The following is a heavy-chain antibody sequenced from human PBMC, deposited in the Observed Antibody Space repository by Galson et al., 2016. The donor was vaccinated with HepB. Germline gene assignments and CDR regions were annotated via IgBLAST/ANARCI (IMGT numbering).Heavy chain of an antibody. J-gene: IGHJ5*02. V-gene: IGHV1-18*01. D-gene: IGHD3-10*01. CDR2: ISVNSGNT. CDR3: ARAIGEETWNNWFDP. CDR1: GYRFSSHG. Sequence: SVKVSCKASGYRFSSHGITWVRQAPGQGLEWMAWISVNSGNTRYAQKLQGRVTMTTDKSTRTVYMEVRTLRPDDTAVYYCARAIGEETWNNWFDPWGQGTPVIVSS.